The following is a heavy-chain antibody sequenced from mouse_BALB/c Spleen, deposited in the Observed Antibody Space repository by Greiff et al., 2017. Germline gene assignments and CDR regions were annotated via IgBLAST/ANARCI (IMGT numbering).Heavy chain of an antibody. CDR2: IYPGGGYT. Sequence: VQLQQSGAELVRPGTSVKISCKASGYTFTNYWLGWVKQRPGHGLEWIGDIYPGGGYTNYNEKFKGKATLTADTSSSTAYMQLSSLTSEDSAVYFCARSGTDYAMDYWGQGTSVTVSS. V-gene: IGHV1-63*02. CDR3: ARSGTDYAMDY. J-gene: IGHJ4*01. CDR1: GYTFTNYW. D-gene: IGHD3-3*01.